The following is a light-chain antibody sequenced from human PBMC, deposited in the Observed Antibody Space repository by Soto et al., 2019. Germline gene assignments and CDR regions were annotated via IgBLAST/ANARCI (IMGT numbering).Light chain of an antibody. CDR3: PERSDWYA. CDR1: QSVSSY. CDR2: DAS. V-gene: IGKV3-11*01. J-gene: IGKJ2*01. Sequence: EIVLTQSPATLSLSPGERATLSCRASQSVSSYLAWYQQKPGQAPRLLVYDASNRATGIPVRFSGSGSGTDFTLTISSLEPEDFAVYYCPERSDWYAFGQGTKLELK.